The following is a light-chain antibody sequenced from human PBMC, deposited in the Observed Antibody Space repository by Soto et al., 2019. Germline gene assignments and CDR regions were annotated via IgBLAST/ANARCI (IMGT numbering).Light chain of an antibody. J-gene: IGLJ2*01. V-gene: IGLV1-40*01. CDR2: GNN. Sequence: QAVVTQSPSVSGAPGQGVTISCTGSSSNIGAGYDVHWYQQLPGTAPKLLIFGNNNRPPGVPDRFSGSKSGTSASLAITGLQAEDEADYYFQSYDSSLSGVIFGGGTKLTVL. CDR3: QSYDSSLSGVI. CDR1: SSNIGAGYD.